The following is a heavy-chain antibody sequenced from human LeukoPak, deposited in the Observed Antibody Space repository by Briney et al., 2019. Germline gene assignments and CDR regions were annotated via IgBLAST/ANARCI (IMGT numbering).Heavy chain of an antibody. V-gene: IGHV3-23*01. D-gene: IGHD3-22*01. J-gene: IGHJ4*02. CDR1: GFTFNNYA. Sequence: PGGSLRLSCTTSGFTFNNYAMGWVRQAPGKGLDWFSAIGGGGITTYYADSVKGRFTISRDNSKGTLYLQMDSLRAEDTAVYYCAKGSGGYRPYYFDYWGQGTLVAVPS. CDR2: IGGGGITT. CDR3: AKGSGGYRPYYFDY.